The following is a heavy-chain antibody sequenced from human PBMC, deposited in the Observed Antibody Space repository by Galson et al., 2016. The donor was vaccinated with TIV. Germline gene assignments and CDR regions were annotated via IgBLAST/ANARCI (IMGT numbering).Heavy chain of an antibody. Sequence: SVKVSCKASGYIFIGYYIHWVRQAPGQGLEWLGWFSPDSGATQYAQKLQGRVTMTRDTSISTAYMELRRRRSDDTAVYYRARVNWTRAFDYWGQGTLVTVSS. V-gene: IGHV1-2*02. CDR2: FSPDSGAT. CDR3: ARVNWTRAFDY. CDR1: GYIFIGYY. J-gene: IGHJ4*02. D-gene: IGHD1-1*01.